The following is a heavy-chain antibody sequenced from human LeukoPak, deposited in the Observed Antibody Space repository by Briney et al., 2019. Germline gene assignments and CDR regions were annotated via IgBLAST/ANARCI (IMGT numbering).Heavy chain of an antibody. J-gene: IGHJ4*02. CDR3: ARGGSTVTSPGYY. CDR1: GFTFSSYS. V-gene: IGHV3-21*01. Sequence: XCAXSGFTFSSYSXNWVRQAPGKGREWVSSISSICTYIYYAHSLTAPFPISTDNPNNSLYLQMNSLRAEDTAVYYCARGGSTVTSPGYYWGQGTLVTVSS. D-gene: IGHD4-17*01. CDR2: ISSICTYI.